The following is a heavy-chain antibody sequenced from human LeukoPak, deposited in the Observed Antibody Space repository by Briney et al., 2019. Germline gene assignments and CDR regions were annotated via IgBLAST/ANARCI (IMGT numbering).Heavy chain of an antibody. V-gene: IGHV4-39*07. D-gene: IGHD6-13*01. CDR1: GGSISSSSYH. Sequence: SETLSLTCTVSGGSISSSSYHWGWIRQPPGKGLEWIGSIYYSGSTYYNPSLKSRVTISVDTSKNQFSLKLSSVTAADTAVYYCARFSYSSSWNYYYHYMDVWGKGTTVTVSS. CDR2: IYYSGST. J-gene: IGHJ6*03. CDR3: ARFSYSSSWNYYYHYMDV.